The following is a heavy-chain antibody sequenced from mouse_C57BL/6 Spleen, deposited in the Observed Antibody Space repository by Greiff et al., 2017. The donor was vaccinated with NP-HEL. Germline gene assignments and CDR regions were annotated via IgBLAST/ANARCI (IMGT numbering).Heavy chain of an antibody. Sequence: DVKLVESGGGLVKPGGSLKLSCAASGFTFSSYAMSWVRQTPEKRLEWVATISDGGSYTYYPDNVKGRFTISRDNAKNNLYLQMSHLKSEDTAMYYCARDREYYGSSFFMDYWGQGTSVTVSS. J-gene: IGHJ4*01. CDR2: ISDGGSYT. D-gene: IGHD1-1*01. V-gene: IGHV5-4*01. CDR1: GFTFSSYA. CDR3: ARDREYYGSSFFMDY.